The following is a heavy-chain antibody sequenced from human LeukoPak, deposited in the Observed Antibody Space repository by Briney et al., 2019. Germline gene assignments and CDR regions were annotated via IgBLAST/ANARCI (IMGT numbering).Heavy chain of an antibody. CDR1: GFTFSSYA. V-gene: IGHV3-30*04. Sequence: GGSLRLSCAASGFTFSSYAMHWVRQAPGRGLEWVAVISYDGSNKYYADSVKGRFTISRDNSKNTLYLQMNSLGAEDTAVYYCARAAEGVVVVRTNWFDPWGQGTLVTVSS. J-gene: IGHJ5*02. CDR3: ARAAEGVVVVRTNWFDP. CDR2: ISYDGSNK. D-gene: IGHD2-15*01.